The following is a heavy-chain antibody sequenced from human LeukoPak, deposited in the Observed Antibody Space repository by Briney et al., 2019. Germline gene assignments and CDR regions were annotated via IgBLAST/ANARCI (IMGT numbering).Heavy chain of an antibody. CDR2: INPNSVGT. V-gene: IGHV1-2*02. CDR1: GYTFTGYY. CDR3: ARAFFNSGFDY. D-gene: IGHD3-3*02. Sequence: ASVRVSCKASGYTFTGYYVHWLRQAPGQGLTWLGWINPNSVGTDYAQQYQGRVTLTRDTSISTAYMELSSLTSDDSAVYYCARAFFNSGFDYWGQGTLFTVSS. J-gene: IGHJ4*02.